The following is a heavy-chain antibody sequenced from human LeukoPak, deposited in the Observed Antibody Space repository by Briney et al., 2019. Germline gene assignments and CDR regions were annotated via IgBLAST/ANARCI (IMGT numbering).Heavy chain of an antibody. Sequence: GASVKVSCKASGGTFSSYAISWVRQAPGQGLEWMGRIIPILGIANYAQKFQGRVTITADKSTSTAYMELSSLRSEDTAVYYCAYSGSYYGFDYWGQGTLVTVSS. J-gene: IGHJ4*02. CDR3: AYSGSYYGFDY. CDR1: GGTFSSYA. CDR2: IIPILGIA. D-gene: IGHD1-26*01. V-gene: IGHV1-69*04.